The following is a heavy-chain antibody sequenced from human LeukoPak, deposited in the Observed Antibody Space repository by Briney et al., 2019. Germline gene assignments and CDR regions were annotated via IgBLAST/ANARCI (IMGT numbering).Heavy chain of an antibody. CDR3: ARADYYDSSGYSFDY. V-gene: IGHV1-69*04. Sequence: ASVKVSCKASGGTFSSYAISWVRQAPGQGLEWMGRIIPIFGIANYAQKFQGRVTITADKSTSTAYMELSSLRSEDTAVYYCARADYYDSSGYSFDYWAREPWSPSPQ. CDR1: GGTFSSYA. D-gene: IGHD3-22*01. CDR2: IIPIFGIA. J-gene: IGHJ4*02.